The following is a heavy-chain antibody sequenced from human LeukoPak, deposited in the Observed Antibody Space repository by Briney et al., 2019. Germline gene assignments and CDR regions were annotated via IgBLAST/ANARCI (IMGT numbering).Heavy chain of an antibody. D-gene: IGHD6-13*01. J-gene: IGHJ3*02. Sequence: GGSLRLSCAASGFTFSSYGMHWVRQAPGKGLEWVAVIWADGSNKLYVDPAKGRFTISRDNSQNTLYLQMNSLRAEDTAVYYCARDRGSSPFDIWGQGTMVTVSS. V-gene: IGHV3-33*01. CDR1: GFTFSSYG. CDR2: IWADGSNK. CDR3: ARDRGSSPFDI.